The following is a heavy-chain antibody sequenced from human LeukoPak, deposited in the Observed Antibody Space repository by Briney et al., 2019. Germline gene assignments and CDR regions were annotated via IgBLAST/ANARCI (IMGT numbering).Heavy chain of an antibody. V-gene: IGHV4-59*02. CDR1: GGSVSGYY. D-gene: IGHD2-15*01. CDR2: VYYSGST. J-gene: IGHJ4*02. CDR3: ARIHRYCSGGACYVLDN. Sequence: SETLSLTCVVYGGSVSGYYWGWVRQPPGRRLEWIGYVYYSGSTNYNPSFKSRITISVDTSRNQFSLQLSSVTAADTAVSYCARIHRYCSGGACYVLDNWGQGTLVAVSS.